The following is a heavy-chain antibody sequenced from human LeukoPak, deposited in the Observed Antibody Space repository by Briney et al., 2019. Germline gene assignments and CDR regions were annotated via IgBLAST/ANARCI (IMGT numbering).Heavy chain of an antibody. J-gene: IGHJ4*02. D-gene: IGHD5-18*01. Sequence: PSETLSLTCTVSGGSISSYYWSWIRQPPGKGLEWIGYIYYSGSTNYNPSLKSRVTISVDTSKNQSSLKLSSVTAADTAVYYCARDPGSYGYYFDYWGQGTLVTVSS. V-gene: IGHV4-59*01. CDR1: GGSISSYY. CDR2: IYYSGST. CDR3: ARDPGSYGYYFDY.